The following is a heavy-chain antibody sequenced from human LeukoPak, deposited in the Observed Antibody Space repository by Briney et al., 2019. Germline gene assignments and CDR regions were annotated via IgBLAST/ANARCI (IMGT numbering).Heavy chain of an antibody. CDR1: GFTFSSYA. CDR3: AKDGSAKRELLNYYYMDV. J-gene: IGHJ6*03. D-gene: IGHD1-26*01. Sequence: GGSLRLSCAAYGFTFSSYAMSWVRQAPGKGLEWVSAISGSGGSTYYADSVKGRFTISRDNSKNTLYLQMNSLRAEDTAVYYCAKDGSAKRELLNYYYMDVWGKGTTVTVSS. CDR2: ISGSGGST. V-gene: IGHV3-23*01.